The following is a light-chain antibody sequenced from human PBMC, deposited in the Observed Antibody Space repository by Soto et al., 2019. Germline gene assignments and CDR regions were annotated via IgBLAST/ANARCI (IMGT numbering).Light chain of an antibody. V-gene: IGKV1-33*01. J-gene: IGKJ5*01. Sequence: DNQMNQSPSSLSASVGDRVTITCQASQDISNYLNWYQQKPGKAPKLLIYDASNLETGVPSRFSGSGSGTDFTFTISSLQPEDIATYYCQQYDNLITFGQGTRLEIK. CDR1: QDISNY. CDR2: DAS. CDR3: QQYDNLIT.